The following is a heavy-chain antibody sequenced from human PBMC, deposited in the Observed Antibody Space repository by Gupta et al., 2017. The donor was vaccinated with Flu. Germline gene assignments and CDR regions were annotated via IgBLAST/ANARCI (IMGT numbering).Heavy chain of an antibody. D-gene: IGHD3-16*01. CDR3: ARVVTGGDYFFDY. V-gene: IGHV1-69*06. Sequence: AISWVRLAPGQGPEWMGGIVPVFGTTNYAQNFQGRVTISADKITTTVYMDLSSLISEDTAVYYCARVVTGGDYFFDYWGQGTLVTVSS. J-gene: IGHJ4*02. CDR2: IVPVFGTT. CDR1: A.